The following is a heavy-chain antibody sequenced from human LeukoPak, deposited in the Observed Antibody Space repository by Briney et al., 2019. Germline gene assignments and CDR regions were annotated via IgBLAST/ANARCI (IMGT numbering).Heavy chain of an antibody. CDR1: EFEPTYFW. V-gene: IGHV3-7*01. Sequence: PGGSLRLSCVALEFEPTYFWMTWVRRAPGKGLEWVANITPDGSETFYLDSVRGRFTNSRDNAKNSLYLQMNSLRAEDTAVYYCATFVGTVSAGYTVPGGFLVWGKGTTVSVSS. D-gene: IGHD3-9*01. CDR2: ITPDGSET. J-gene: IGHJ6*04. CDR3: ATFVGTVSAGYTVPGGFLV.